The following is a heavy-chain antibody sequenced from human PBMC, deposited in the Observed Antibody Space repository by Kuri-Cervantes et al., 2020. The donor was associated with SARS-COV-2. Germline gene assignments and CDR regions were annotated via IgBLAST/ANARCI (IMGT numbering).Heavy chain of an antibody. CDR1: GGSISSSSHY. CDR2: IYYSGST. D-gene: IGHD3-3*01. J-gene: IGHJ6*03. Sequence: GSLRLSCTVSGGSISSSSHYWSWIRQPPGKGLEWIGYIYYSGSTNYNPSLKSRVTISVDTSKNQFSLKLSSVTAADTAVYYCARDRRVVIGGGGLAGYMDVWGKGTTVTVSS. V-gene: IGHV4-61*01. CDR3: ARDRRVVIGGGGLAGYMDV.